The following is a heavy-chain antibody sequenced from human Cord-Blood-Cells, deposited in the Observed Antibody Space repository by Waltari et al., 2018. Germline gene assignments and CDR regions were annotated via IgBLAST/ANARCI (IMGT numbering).Heavy chain of an antibody. Sequence: QVQLQESGPGLVKPSETLSLTFTVSGGSVSSGSYYWSWIRQPPGKGLERIGYIDYSGSTNYNPALKSRVTIAVDTSKSRFSLKLSSVTAADTAVYYCARGGDYGSGSYYLNWFDPWGQGTLVTVSS. CDR3: ARGGDYGSGSYYLNWFDP. D-gene: IGHD3-10*01. CDR2: IDYSGST. CDR1: GGSVSSGSYY. J-gene: IGHJ5*02. V-gene: IGHV4-61*01.